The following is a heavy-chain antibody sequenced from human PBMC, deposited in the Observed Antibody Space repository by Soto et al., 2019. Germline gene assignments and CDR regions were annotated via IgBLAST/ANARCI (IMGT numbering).Heavy chain of an antibody. CDR2: IKQDGSEK. J-gene: IGHJ6*02. V-gene: IGHV3-7*03. D-gene: IGHD2-15*01. CDR1: GFAGSSNY. CDR3: ARDGVVVAATSYYYYGMDV. Sequence: GGSLRLSCAASGFAGSSNYMSWVRQAPGKGLEWVANIKQDGSEKYYVDSVKGRFTISRDNAKNSLYLQMNSLRAEDTAVYYCARDGVVVAATSYYYYGMDVWGQGTTVTVSS.